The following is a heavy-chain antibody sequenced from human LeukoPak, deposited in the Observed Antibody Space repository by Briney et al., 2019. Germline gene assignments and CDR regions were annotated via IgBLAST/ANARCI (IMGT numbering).Heavy chain of an antibody. J-gene: IGHJ4*02. Sequence: SETLSLTCTVSGDSISSGDYYWSWIRQPAGKGLEWIGRISSSGSTNYNPSLKSRVTISVDTSKNQFSLKLSSVTAADTAVYYCARDLSPPPRGSGSGSYYQVWGQGTLATVSS. D-gene: IGHD3-10*01. V-gene: IGHV4-61*02. CDR2: ISSSGST. CDR1: GDSISSGDYY. CDR3: ARDLSPPPRGSGSGSYYQV.